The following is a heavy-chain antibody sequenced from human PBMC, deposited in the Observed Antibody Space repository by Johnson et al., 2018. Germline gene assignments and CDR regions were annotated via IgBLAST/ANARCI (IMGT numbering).Heavy chain of an antibody. V-gene: IGHV3-30*03. CDR2: ISYAGSNK. D-gene: IGHD2-8*02. J-gene: IGHJ6*02. Sequence: QVQLVESGGGVVQPGRSLRLSCAASGFTFSNYGMHWVRQAPGKGLEWVAVISYAGSNKYYADSVKGRFTISRDKAKNSLYLQMNSLRAGDTAVDYCARSVSGTGHFIHYYYCGMDVWGQGTTVTVSS. CDR1: GFTFSNYG. CDR3: ARSVSGTGHFIHYYYCGMDV.